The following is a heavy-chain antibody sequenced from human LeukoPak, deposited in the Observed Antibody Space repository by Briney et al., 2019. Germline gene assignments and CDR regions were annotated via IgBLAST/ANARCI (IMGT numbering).Heavy chain of an antibody. J-gene: IGHJ4*02. CDR1: GFTFSTYP. CDR3: VRDSSFAFDY. V-gene: IGHV3-23*01. CDR2: ITGNGDTT. Sequence: GGSLRLSCTASGFTFSTYPMYWVRQAPGKGLEWVSAITGNGDTTYYADSMKGRFTISRDNAKSSLYLQMNSLRDEDTAVYYCVRDSSFAFDYWGQGILVTVSS. D-gene: IGHD2/OR15-2a*01.